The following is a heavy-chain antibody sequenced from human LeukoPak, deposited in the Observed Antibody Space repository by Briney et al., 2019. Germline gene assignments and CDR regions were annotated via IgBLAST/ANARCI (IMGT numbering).Heavy chain of an antibody. Sequence: ASVKVSCKASGYTFTGYYMHWVRQAPGQGLEWMGWINPNSGGTNYAQKFQGRVTMTRDTSISTAYMELSRLRSDDTAVYYRARPEPGGGSGSYQGTFDYWGQGTLVTVSS. CDR2: INPNSGGT. CDR1: GYTFTGYY. V-gene: IGHV1-2*02. CDR3: ARPEPGGGSGSYQGTFDY. J-gene: IGHJ4*02. D-gene: IGHD1-26*01.